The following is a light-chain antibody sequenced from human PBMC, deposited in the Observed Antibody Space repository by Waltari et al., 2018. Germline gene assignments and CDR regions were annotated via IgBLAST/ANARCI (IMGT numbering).Light chain of an antibody. V-gene: IGKV4-1*01. CDR2: WAS. CDR1: QSVLYSPNSKNY. J-gene: IGKJ3*01. Sequence: DIVMTQSPDSLAVSLGERATIDCKSSQSVLYSPNSKNYLAWYQQKPGQPPKLFIYWASTRESGVPVRFSGSGSGTDFTLTISSLQAEDVAVYYCQQYYNTPFTFGPGTKVDVK. CDR3: QQYYNTPFT.